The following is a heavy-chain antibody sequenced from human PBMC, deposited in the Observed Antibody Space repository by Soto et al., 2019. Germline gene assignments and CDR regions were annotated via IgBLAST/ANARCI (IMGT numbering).Heavy chain of an antibody. Sequence: GGSLRLSCAASGVSFTTYGMSGVRQAPGKGLEWVSDISSTGLYTYLADSVKGRFTISRDNSKNTLYLQMNSLRVDDTAVYFCTKSWLFEKNWFDPWGQGTLVTVSS. D-gene: IGHD3-22*01. CDR1: GVSFTTYG. CDR2: ISSTGLYT. J-gene: IGHJ5*02. CDR3: TKSWLFEKNWFDP. V-gene: IGHV3-23*01.